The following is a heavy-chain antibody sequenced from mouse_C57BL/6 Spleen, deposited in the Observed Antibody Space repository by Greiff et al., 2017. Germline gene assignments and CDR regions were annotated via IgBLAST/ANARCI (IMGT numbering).Heavy chain of an antibody. CDR2: IDPSDSET. V-gene: IGHV1-52*01. D-gene: IGHD1-1*01. Sequence: QVQLKQSGAELVRPGSSVKLSCKASGYTFTSYWMHWVKQRPIQGLEWIGNIDPSDSETHYNQKFKDKATLTVDKSSSTAYMQLSSLTSEDSAVYYCARKEASSPYAMDYWGQGTSVTVSS. J-gene: IGHJ4*01. CDR3: ARKEASSPYAMDY. CDR1: GYTFTSYW.